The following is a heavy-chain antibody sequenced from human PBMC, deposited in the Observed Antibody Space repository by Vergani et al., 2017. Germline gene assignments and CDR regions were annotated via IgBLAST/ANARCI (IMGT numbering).Heavy chain of an antibody. CDR1: GGSLSSYY. D-gene: IGHD4-17*01. CDR3: ARASYGDYGFDY. J-gene: IGHJ4*02. Sequence: QVQLQESGPGLVKPSETLSLTCTVSGGSLSSYYWSWIRQPPGKGLGWIGYIYYSGSTNYNPSLNSRVTISVDTSKNQCSLKLSSVTAADTAVYYCARASYGDYGFDYWGQGTLVTVSS. V-gene: IGHV4-59*01. CDR2: IYYSGST.